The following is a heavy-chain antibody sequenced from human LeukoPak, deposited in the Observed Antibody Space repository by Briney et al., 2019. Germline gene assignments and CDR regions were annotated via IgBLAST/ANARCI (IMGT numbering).Heavy chain of an antibody. J-gene: IGHJ4*02. CDR1: GFTFSSYG. D-gene: IGHD3-22*01. Sequence: GGSLRLSCAASGFTFSSYGMHWVRQAPGKGLEWVAVISYDGSNKYYADSVKGRFTISRDNSKNTLYLQMNSLRAEDTAVYYCAKDPAAGSSGFFDYWGQGTLVTVSS. CDR2: ISYDGSNK. V-gene: IGHV3-30*12. CDR3: AKDPAAGSSGFFDY.